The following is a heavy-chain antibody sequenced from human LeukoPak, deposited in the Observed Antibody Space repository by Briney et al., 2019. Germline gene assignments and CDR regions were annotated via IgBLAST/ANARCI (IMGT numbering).Heavy chain of an antibody. CDR3: ARPFSSTWYKY. D-gene: IGHD6-13*01. Sequence: GGSLRLSCAASGFTFSSYWMSWVRQAPGKGLEWVASMNEDGSEKYYVDSVKARFTISRDNGKNSLFLQMSSLRADDTAVFYCARPFSSTWYKYWGQGALVTVSS. V-gene: IGHV3-7*01. CDR2: MNEDGSEK. CDR1: GFTFSSYW. J-gene: IGHJ4*02.